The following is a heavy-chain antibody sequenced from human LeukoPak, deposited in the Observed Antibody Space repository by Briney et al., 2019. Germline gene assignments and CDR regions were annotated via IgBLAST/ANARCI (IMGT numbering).Heavy chain of an antibody. CDR2: INHSGST. V-gene: IGHV4-34*01. CDR3: ARFPLEMATTPWDFGY. Sequence: SETLSLTCAVYGGSFSGYYWSWIRQPPGKGLEWIGEINHSGSTNYNPSLKSRVTISVDTSKNQFSLKLSSVTAADTAVYYCARFPLEMATTPWDFGYWGQGTLVTVSS. CDR1: GGSFSGYY. D-gene: IGHD5-24*01. J-gene: IGHJ4*02.